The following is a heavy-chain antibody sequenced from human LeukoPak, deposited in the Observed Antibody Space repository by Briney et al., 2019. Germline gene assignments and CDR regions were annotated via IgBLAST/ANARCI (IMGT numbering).Heavy chain of an antibody. CDR2: IHYGGST. J-gene: IGHJ5*02. Sequence: SETLSLTCTVSGGSISSSSYYWGWSRQPPGKGLEWIVSIHYGGSTYYNPSRKSRVTISVNTSKNQFSLKVTSVTAADTAVYYCARPKGSSSTWFAPWGQGTLVTVSS. CDR3: ARPKGSSSTWFAP. D-gene: IGHD6-6*01. V-gene: IGHV4-39*01. CDR1: GGSISSSSYY.